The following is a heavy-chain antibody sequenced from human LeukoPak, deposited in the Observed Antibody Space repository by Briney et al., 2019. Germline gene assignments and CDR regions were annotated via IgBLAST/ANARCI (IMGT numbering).Heavy chain of an antibody. V-gene: IGHV3-33*01. CDR2: IWYDGSNK. CDR1: GFTFSSYG. J-gene: IGHJ4*02. Sequence: PGGSLRLSCAASGFTFSSYGMPWVRQAPGKGLEWVAVIWYDGSNKYYADSVKGRFTISRDNSKNTLYLQMNSLRAEDTAVYYCASQYSSGWYGFGYWGQGTLVTVSS. CDR3: ASQYSSGWYGFGY. D-gene: IGHD6-19*01.